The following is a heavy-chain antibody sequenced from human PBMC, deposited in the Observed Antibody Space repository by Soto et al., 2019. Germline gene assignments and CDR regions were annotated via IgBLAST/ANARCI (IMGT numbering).Heavy chain of an antibody. CDR3: ARGGSSGGRGYYYYYGMDV. V-gene: IGHV3-33*01. CDR2: IWYDGSNK. Sequence: GGSLRLSWAASGFTFSTYGMHWVRQAPGKGLEWVAVIWYDGSNKNYADSVKGRFTISRDNSENTLYLQMNSLRAEDTAVYYCARGGSSGGRGYYYYYGMDVWGQGTTVTVSS. CDR1: GFTFSTYG. J-gene: IGHJ6*02. D-gene: IGHD2-15*01.